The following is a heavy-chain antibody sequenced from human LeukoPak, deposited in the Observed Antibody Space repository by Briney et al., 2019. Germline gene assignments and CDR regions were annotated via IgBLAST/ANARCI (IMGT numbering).Heavy chain of an antibody. CDR3: ARAPYYDYVWGSYRPDY. CDR2: MNPNSGNT. D-gene: IGHD3-16*02. Sequence: GASAKVSCKASGYTFTSYDINWVRQATGQGLEWVGWMNPNSGNTGYAQKFQGRVTMTRNTSISTAYMGLSSLRSEDTAVYYCARAPYYDYVWGSYRPDYWGQGTLVTVSS. J-gene: IGHJ4*02. CDR1: GYTFTSYD. V-gene: IGHV1-8*01.